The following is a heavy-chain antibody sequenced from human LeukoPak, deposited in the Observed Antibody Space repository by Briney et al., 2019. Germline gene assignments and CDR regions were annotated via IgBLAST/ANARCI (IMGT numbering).Heavy chain of an antibody. CDR2: INYSRTT. V-gene: IGHV4-31*03. Sequence: SQTLSLTCTVSGASISSGDYYWSWIRQHPGKGLEWIGHINYSRTTYSKPSFNSRVTISVDTSKNQFSLKLSSVTAADTAVYYCAVYSYGPWGQGSLVTVSS. CDR3: AVYSYGP. J-gene: IGHJ4*02. CDR1: GASISSGDYY. D-gene: IGHD3-10*01.